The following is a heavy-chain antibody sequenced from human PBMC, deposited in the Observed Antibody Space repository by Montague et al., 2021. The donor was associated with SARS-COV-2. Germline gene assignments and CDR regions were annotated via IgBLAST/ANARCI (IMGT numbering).Heavy chain of an antibody. D-gene: IGHD2-8*01. J-gene: IGHJ4*02. Sequence: SETLSLTCTVSGGSISSPDYYWGWIRQSPGKGLEWIGSISYTGRTYYNPSLRSRVSFSMDTSKNHFSLSLSSVTVADTAVYFCARQLTSYCATNKCSPYYFDGWGQGALVTVSS. V-gene: IGHV4-39*01. CDR2: ISYTGRT. CDR1: GGSISSPDYY. CDR3: ARQLTSYCATNKCSPYYFDG.